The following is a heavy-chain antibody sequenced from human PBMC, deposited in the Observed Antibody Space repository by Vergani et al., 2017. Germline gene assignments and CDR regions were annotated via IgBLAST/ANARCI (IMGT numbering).Heavy chain of an antibody. CDR1: GFTFNNYW. J-gene: IGHJ4*02. D-gene: IGHD2-15*01. CDR2: INTDGSGK. Sequence: EVQLVESGGGLVQSGGSLRLACAASGFTFNNYWMSWVRQAPGKGLEWVANINTDGSGKHHLDSVKGRFTISRDNAKNSVYLEMSSLRVDDTSIYFCVRAGGPFNRVDHWGQGVLVTVSS. V-gene: IGHV3-7*01. CDR3: VRAGGPFNRVDH.